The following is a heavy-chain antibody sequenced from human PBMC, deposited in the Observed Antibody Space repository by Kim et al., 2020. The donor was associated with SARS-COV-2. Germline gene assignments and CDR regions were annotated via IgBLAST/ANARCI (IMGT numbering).Heavy chain of an antibody. J-gene: IGHJ4*02. CDR2: IDPSDSYT. Sequence: GESLKISCKGSGYSFTSYWISWVRQMPGKGLEWMGRIDPSDSYTNYSPSFQGHVTISADKSISTAYLQWSSLKASDTAMYYCARQQAEGYEMEYFDYWGQGTLVTVSS. D-gene: IGHD5-12*01. CDR3: ARQQAEGYEMEYFDY. V-gene: IGHV5-10-1*01. CDR1: GYSFTSYW.